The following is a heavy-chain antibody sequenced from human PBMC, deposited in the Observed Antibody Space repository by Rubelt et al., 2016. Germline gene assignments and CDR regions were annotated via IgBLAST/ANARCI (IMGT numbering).Heavy chain of an antibody. J-gene: IGHJ4*02. CDR2: IKPDGREK. V-gene: IGHV3-7*01. CDR1: GFTFSTYW. D-gene: IGHD1-26*01. CDR3: VREEGGSYYNY. Sequence: EVQLVESGGDLVQPGGSLRLSCAASGFTFSTYWMSWVRQAPGKGLEWVANIKPDGREKFYVDSVKGRFTISRDNAKNTLALQMNSLRAEDTAVYYCVREEGGSYYNYWGQGILVTVSS.